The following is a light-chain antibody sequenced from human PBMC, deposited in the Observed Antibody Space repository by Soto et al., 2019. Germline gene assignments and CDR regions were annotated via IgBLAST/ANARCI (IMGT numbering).Light chain of an antibody. Sequence: DIVMTQSPDSLAVSLGERATINCKSSQSVFYSPNNKNYLAWYQQKPGQPPKLLLSWASTRESGVPDRFSGSGSGTDFALTISSLQAEDVAVYYCQQYYSNPPLFTLGPGPNEDF. V-gene: IGKV4-1*01. CDR3: QQYYSNPPLFT. J-gene: IGKJ3*01. CDR1: QSVFYSPNNKNY. CDR2: WAS.